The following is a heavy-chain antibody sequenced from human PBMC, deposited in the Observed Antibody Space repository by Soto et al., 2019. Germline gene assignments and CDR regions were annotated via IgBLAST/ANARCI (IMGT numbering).Heavy chain of an antibody. CDR2: ISYDGRNM. CDR1: GFIFNRFG. CDR3: AKALRLHGYSSGWDQSGAFEY. V-gene: IGHV3-30*18. D-gene: IGHD6-19*01. J-gene: IGHJ4*02. Sequence: PGGSLRLSCAALGFIFNRFGMHWVRQAPGKGLEWVAVISYDGRNMYYADSVKGRFTISRDNSKNTLYLQMNSLRAEDTAVYYCAKALRLHGYSSGWDQSGAFEYWGQGTLVTVSS.